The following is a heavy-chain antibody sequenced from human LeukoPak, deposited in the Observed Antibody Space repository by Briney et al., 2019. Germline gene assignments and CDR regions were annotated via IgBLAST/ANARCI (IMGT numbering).Heavy chain of an antibody. Sequence: SVKVSCKASGGTFSSYAISWVRQAPGQGLEWMGGIIPIFGTANYAQKFQGRVTITADESTSAAYMELSSLRSEDTAVYYCARDPYGSGSYTPYNWFDPWGQGTLVTVSS. J-gene: IGHJ5*02. CDR2: IIPIFGTA. CDR1: GGTFSSYA. CDR3: ARDPYGSGSYTPYNWFDP. V-gene: IGHV1-69*13. D-gene: IGHD3-10*01.